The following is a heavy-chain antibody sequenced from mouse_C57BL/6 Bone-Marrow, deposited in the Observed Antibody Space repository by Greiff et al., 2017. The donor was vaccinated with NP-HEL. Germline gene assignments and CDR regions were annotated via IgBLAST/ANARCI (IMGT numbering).Heavy chain of an antibody. Sequence: QVQLQQSDAELVKPGASVKISCKVSGYTFTDHTIHWMKQRPEQGLEWIGYIYPRDGSTKYNEKFKGKATLTADKSSSTAYMQLNSLTSEDSAVYFCARGDYYDYDRAWFAYWGQGTLVTVSA. J-gene: IGHJ3*01. D-gene: IGHD2-4*01. CDR2: IYPRDGST. CDR3: ARGDYYDYDRAWFAY. CDR1: GYTFTDHT. V-gene: IGHV1-78*01.